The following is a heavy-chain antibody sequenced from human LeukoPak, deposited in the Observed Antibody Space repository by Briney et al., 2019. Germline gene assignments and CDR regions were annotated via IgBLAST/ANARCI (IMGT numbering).Heavy chain of an antibody. V-gene: IGHV4-4*02. Sequence: PSETLSLTCAVSGGSISSSNWWSWVRQPPGKGLEWIGEIYHSGSTNYNPSLKSRVTLSVDKSKNQFSLKLSSVTAADTAVYYCARGPNTAGNYRAFDLWGQGTKVTVSS. CDR1: GGSISSSNW. CDR2: IYHSGST. D-gene: IGHD4-11*01. J-gene: IGHJ3*01. CDR3: ARGPNTAGNYRAFDL.